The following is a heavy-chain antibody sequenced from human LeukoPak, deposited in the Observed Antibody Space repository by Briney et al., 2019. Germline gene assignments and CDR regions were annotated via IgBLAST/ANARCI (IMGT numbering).Heavy chain of an antibody. V-gene: IGHV3-74*01. Sequence: PGGSLRLSCAASGFTFSSYWMHWVRQAPGKGLVWVSRINSDGSSTSYADSVKGRFTISRDNAKNTLYLQMNGLRAEDTAVYYCARGTTYYYDSSGYPDWGQGTLVTVSS. CDR1: GFTFSSYW. D-gene: IGHD3-22*01. CDR3: ARGTTYYYDSSGYPD. CDR2: INSDGSST. J-gene: IGHJ4*02.